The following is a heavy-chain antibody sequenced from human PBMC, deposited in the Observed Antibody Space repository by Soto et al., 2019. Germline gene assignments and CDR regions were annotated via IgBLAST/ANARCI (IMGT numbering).Heavy chain of an antibody. CDR3: ASSYGSGYRAFDY. Sequence: QVQLVQSGAEVKRPGSSVKVSCKASGDTFNFYSINWVRQAPGVGLEWVGRVNPILSMSNYAQRLQGRVTMNADKSTSTAYMELRSLRSQDTAIYYCASSYGSGYRAFDYWGQGALVTVSS. CDR1: GDTFNFYS. D-gene: IGHD3-10*01. CDR2: VNPILSMS. V-gene: IGHV1-69*02. J-gene: IGHJ4*02.